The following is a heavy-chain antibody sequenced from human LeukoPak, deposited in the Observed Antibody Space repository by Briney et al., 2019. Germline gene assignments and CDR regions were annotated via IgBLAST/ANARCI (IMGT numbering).Heavy chain of an antibody. CDR2: IYHSGST. CDR1: GYSISSGYY. Sequence: SETLSLTCTVSGYSISSGYYWGWIRPPPGKGLEWIGSIYHSGSTYSNPSLKSRVTISVDTSKNHFSLKLTSVTAADTAVYYCARNIAAAAPYYFDYWGQGTLVTVSS. J-gene: IGHJ4*02. D-gene: IGHD6-13*01. CDR3: ARNIAAAAPYYFDY. V-gene: IGHV4-38-2*02.